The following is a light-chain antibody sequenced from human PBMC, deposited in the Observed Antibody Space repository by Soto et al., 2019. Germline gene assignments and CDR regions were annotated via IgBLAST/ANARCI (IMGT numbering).Light chain of an antibody. J-gene: IGKJ3*01. CDR2: VAS. CDR3: QQCDNLPPRFT. CDR1: HYISNY. Sequence: DIQMTQSPSSLSASVGDRVTITCQASHYISNYLNWYQLKPGKAPKLLIYVASNLESGVPSRFSGSGSGTDFTFTISSLQPEDIATYYCQQCDNLPPRFTFGPGTKVDIK. V-gene: IGKV1-33*01.